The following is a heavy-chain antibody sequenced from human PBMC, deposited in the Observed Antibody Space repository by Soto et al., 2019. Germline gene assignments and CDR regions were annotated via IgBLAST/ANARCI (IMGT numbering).Heavy chain of an antibody. CDR1: GDRFTSYW. CDR2: IYPGDSDT. CDR3: ARQGIVVASRYYYSGMDV. Sequence: EAVKISGKGSGDRFTSYWSGWERQKPGKGLEWMGIIYPGDSDTRYSPSFQGQVTISADKSISTAYLQWSSLKASDTAMYYCARQGIVVASRYYYSGMDVWGQGTTVTVSS. D-gene: IGHD2-21*01. V-gene: IGHV5-51*01. J-gene: IGHJ6*02.